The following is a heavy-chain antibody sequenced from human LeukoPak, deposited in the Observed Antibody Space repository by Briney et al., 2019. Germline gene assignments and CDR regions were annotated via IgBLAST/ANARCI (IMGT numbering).Heavy chain of an antibody. V-gene: IGHV3-30*19. CDR2: ISYDGSNK. CDR3: ARDGIAAAGKEYFDY. Sequence: GGSLRLSCAASGFTFSSYGMHWVRQAPGKGLEWVAVISYDGSNKYYADSVKGRFTISRDNSKNTLYLQMNSLRAEDTAVYYCARDGIAAAGKEYFDYWGQGTLVTVSS. J-gene: IGHJ4*02. CDR1: GFTFSSYG. D-gene: IGHD6-13*01.